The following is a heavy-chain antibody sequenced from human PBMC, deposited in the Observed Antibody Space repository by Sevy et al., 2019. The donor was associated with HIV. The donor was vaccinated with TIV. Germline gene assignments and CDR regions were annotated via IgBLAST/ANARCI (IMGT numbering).Heavy chain of an antibody. CDR3: ARDPPLRFLEWLFRYRHQTETYYYYGMDV. J-gene: IGHJ6*02. D-gene: IGHD3-3*01. Sequence: ASVKVSCKASGYTFTSYGISWVRQAPGQGLEWMGWISAYNGNTNYAQKLQGRVTMTTDTSTSTAYMGLRSLRSDDTAVYYCARDPPLRFLEWLFRYRHQTETYYYYGMDVWGQGTTVTVSS. CDR2: ISAYNGNT. V-gene: IGHV1-18*01. CDR1: GYTFTSYG.